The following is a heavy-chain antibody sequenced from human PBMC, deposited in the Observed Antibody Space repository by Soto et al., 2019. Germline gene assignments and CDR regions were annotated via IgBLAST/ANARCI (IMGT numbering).Heavy chain of an antibody. J-gene: IGHJ6*02. CDR1: GFTFSSHV. V-gene: IGHV3-30-3*01. D-gene: IGHD2-15*01. Sequence: GGSLRLSCAASGFTFSSHVMHWVRQAPGKGLEWVAVIPHVGSNRYYADSVKGRFTISRDNSKNTLYLQMNSLRPEDTAAYYCARGLYYCSGSNCYGYYYVVDVWGQGATVAVYS. CDR2: IPHVGSNR. CDR3: ARGLYYCSGSNCYGYYYVVDV.